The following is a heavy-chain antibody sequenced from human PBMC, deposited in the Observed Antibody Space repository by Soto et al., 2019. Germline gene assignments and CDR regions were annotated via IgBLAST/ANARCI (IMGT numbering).Heavy chain of an antibody. CDR1: GFTFSSYA. Sequence: QVQLVESGGGVVQPGRSLRLSCAASGFTFSSYAMHWVRQAPGKGLEWVAVISYDGSNKYYADSVKGRFTISRDNSKNALYLQMNSLRAEDTAVYYCARADGGMTANYFLDYGAQGTLVTVSS. CDR2: ISYDGSNK. CDR3: ARADGGMTANYFLDY. D-gene: IGHD2-21*02. V-gene: IGHV3-30-3*01. J-gene: IGHJ4*02.